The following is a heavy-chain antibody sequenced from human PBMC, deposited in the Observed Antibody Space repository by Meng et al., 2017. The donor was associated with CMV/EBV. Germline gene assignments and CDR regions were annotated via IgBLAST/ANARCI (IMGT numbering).Heavy chain of an antibody. Sequence: SCAASGFTFSSYSMNWVRQAPGKGLEWVSSISSSSYIYYADSVKGRFTISRDNAKNSLYLQMNSLRAEDTAVYYCARNYVPAAISGDAFDIWGQGTMVTVSS. CDR1: GFTFSSYS. J-gene: IGHJ3*02. D-gene: IGHD2-2*01. CDR3: ARNYVPAAISGDAFDI. CDR2: ISSSSYI. V-gene: IGHV3-21*01.